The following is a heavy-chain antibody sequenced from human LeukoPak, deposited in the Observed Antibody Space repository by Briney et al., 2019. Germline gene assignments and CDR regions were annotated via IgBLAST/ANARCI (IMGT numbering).Heavy chain of an antibody. CDR1: GFSFDTYA. Sequence: KPGRSLRLSCAASGFSFDTYAMHWVRQAPGQGLEWVAFIWHDGSHKFYSNSVRGQFTISRDNSKNTVYLQMNNLRSDDTAVYYCARGIFGSGSYPDFWGQGTLVTVSS. D-gene: IGHD3-10*01. CDR2: IWHDGSHK. J-gene: IGHJ4*02. V-gene: IGHV3-33*01. CDR3: ARGIFGSGSYPDF.